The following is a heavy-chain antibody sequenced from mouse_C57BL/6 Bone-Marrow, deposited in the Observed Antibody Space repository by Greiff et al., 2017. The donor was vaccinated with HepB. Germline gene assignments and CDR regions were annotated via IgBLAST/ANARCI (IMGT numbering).Heavy chain of an antibody. V-gene: IGHV5-4*01. Sequence: EVQLVESGGGLVKPGGSLKLSCAASGFTFSSYAMSWVRQTPEKRLEWVATISDGGSYTYYPDNVKGRFTISRDNAKNNLYLQMSHRKSEDTAMYYCAREDYWGQGTTLTVSS. CDR3: AREDY. CDR2: ISDGGSYT. J-gene: IGHJ2*01. CDR1: GFTFSSYA.